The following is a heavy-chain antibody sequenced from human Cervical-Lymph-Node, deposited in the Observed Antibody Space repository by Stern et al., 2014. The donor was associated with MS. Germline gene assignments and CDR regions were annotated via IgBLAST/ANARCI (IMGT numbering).Heavy chain of an antibody. CDR2: ISHSGGT. CDR1: GGSISSSNW. Sequence: QVQLQESGPGLVKPSGTLSLTCAVSGGSISSSNWWSWVRPPPGKGLEWIGGISHSGGTNYNPSLQRRGTISGDKSKHQFPLKQSSVTAADTAVYYCAREGYSSSYDAFDIWGQGTMVTVSS. J-gene: IGHJ3*02. V-gene: IGHV4-4*02. CDR3: AREGYSSSYDAFDI. D-gene: IGHD6-6*01.